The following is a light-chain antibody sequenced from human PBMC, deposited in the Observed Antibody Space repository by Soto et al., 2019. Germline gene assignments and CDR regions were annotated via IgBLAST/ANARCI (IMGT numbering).Light chain of an antibody. CDR3: SSFTSSSTRV. Sequence: QSVLTQPASVSGSPGQSLTISCTGTSSDVGGYNYVSWYQQHPGKAPKLLIYEVVKRPSGVSNRFSGSKSGNTASLTISGLQADDEADYYCSSFTSSSTRVFGGGTKLTVL. CDR2: EVV. J-gene: IGLJ3*02. V-gene: IGLV2-14*01. CDR1: SSDVGGYNY.